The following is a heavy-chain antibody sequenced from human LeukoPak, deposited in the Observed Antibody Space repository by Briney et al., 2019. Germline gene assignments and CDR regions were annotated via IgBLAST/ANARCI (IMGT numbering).Heavy chain of an antibody. J-gene: IGHJ4*02. Sequence: AASVKVSCKASGYTFTGYYMHWVRQAPGQGLEWMGWINPNSGGTNYAQKFQGRVTMTRDTSISTAYMGLSRLRSDDTAVYYCARDRRRASWEIDYWGQGTLVTVSS. D-gene: IGHD2-2*01. CDR2: INPNSGGT. V-gene: IGHV1-2*02. CDR1: GYTFTGYY. CDR3: ARDRRRASWEIDY.